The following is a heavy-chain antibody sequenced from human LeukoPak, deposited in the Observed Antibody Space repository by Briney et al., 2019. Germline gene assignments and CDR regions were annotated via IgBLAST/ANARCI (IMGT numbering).Heavy chain of an antibody. CDR1: GYSISSGDS. CDR3: AREGIAASARTSWFDP. V-gene: IGHV4-38-2*02. Sequence: SETLSLTCTVSGYSISSGDSWGWIRQPPGKGLEWIGSMYHSGNTYYNPSLKSRVTISVDRSKIQFSLKLSSVTAADTAVYYGAREGIAASARTSWFDPWGQGMLVTVS. J-gene: IGHJ5*02. CDR2: MYHSGNT. D-gene: IGHD6-13*01.